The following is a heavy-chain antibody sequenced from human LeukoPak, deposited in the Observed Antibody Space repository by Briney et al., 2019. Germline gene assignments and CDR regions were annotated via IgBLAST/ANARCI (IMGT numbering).Heavy chain of an antibody. CDR1: GYTFTSYG. CDR3: ASYYYDSSGFGTYAFDI. D-gene: IGHD3-22*01. CDR2: ISAYNDNT. V-gene: IGHV1-18*01. J-gene: IGHJ3*02. Sequence: ASVKVSCKASGYTFTSYGISWVRQAPGQGLEWMGWISAYNDNTNYAQKLQGRVTMTTDTSTSTAYMELSSLRSEDTAVYYCASYYYDSSGFGTYAFDIWGQGTMVTVSS.